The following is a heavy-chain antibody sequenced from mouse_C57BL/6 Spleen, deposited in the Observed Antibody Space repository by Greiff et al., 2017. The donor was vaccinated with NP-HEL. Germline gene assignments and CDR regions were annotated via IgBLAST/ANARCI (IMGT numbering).Heavy chain of an antibody. CDR1: GFTFSDYG. J-gene: IGHJ2*01. V-gene: IGHV5-15*01. CDR3: ARHEGDYFDY. CDR2: ISNLAYSI. Sequence: EVKLMESGGGLVQPGGSLKLSCAASGFTFSDYGMAWVRQAPRKGPEWVAFISNLAYSIYYADTVTGLFTISRENAKNTLYLEMSSLRSEDTAMYYCARHEGDYFDYWGQGTTLTVSS.